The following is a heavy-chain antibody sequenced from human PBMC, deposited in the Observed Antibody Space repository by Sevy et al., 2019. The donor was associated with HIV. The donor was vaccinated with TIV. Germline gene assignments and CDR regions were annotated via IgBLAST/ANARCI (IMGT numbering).Heavy chain of an antibody. J-gene: IGHJ5*02. CDR3: TRYALTSRTWFDP. CDR1: GITFSTSG. D-gene: IGHD7-27*01. V-gene: IGHV3-23*01. Sequence: GGSLRLSCVVSGITFSTSGMHWVRQAPGKGLEWVSTLGSGGVTTYYADSVRGRFTISRDISKNTLFLQMNSLRADDTAVYYCTRYALTSRTWFDPWGQGTLVTVSS. CDR2: LGSGGVTT.